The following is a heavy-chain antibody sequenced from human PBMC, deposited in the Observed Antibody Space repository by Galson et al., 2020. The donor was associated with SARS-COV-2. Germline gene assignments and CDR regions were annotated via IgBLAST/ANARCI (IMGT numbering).Heavy chain of an antibody. CDR1: GFTFSSYA. CDR3: ASSLVVVIIPFDY. J-gene: IGHJ4*02. V-gene: IGHV3-30*04. Sequence: LSLTCAASGFTFSSYAMHWVRQAPGKGLEWVAVISYDGSNKYYADSVKGRFTISRDNSKNTLYLQMNSLRAEDTAVYYCASSLVVVIIPFDYWGQGTLVTVSS. D-gene: IGHD2-21*01. CDR2: ISYDGSNK.